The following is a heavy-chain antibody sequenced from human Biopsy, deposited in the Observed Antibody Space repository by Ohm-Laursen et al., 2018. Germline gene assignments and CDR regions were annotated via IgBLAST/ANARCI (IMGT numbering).Heavy chain of an antibody. Sequence: SETLSLTCTVSGGSFTGHYWIGMRQPPGKGLEGSGHISHTGYTSYKSSLKSRVTISLDTSRKHCSLRLTSLAAADTAVYYWARGSNEYGGLYFPHWGQGTLVTVSS. D-gene: IGHD4-23*01. CDR1: GGSFTGHY. V-gene: IGHV4-59*11. CDR3: ARGSNEYGGLYFPH. CDR2: ISHTGYT. J-gene: IGHJ1*01.